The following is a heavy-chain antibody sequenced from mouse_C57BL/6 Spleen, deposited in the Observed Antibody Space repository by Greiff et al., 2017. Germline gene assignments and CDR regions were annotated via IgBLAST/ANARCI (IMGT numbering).Heavy chain of an antibody. D-gene: IGHD1-1*01. CDR2: IDPEDGDT. J-gene: IGHJ2*01. V-gene: IGHV14-1*01. CDR1: GFNIKDYY. Sequence: VQLQQSGAELVRPGASVKLSCTASGFNIKDYYMHWVKQRPEQGLEWIGRIDPEDGDTEYAPKFQGKATMTADTSSNTAYLQLSSLTSEDTAVYYCTTWRGITTVVADYWGQGTTLTVSS. CDR3: TTWRGITTVVADY.